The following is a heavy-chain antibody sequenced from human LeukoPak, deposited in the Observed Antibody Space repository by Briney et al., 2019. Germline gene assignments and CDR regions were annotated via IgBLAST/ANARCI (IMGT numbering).Heavy chain of an antibody. J-gene: IGHJ4*02. CDR3: AKMGATNYFDY. V-gene: IGHV3-30*18. CDR2: ISYDGSNK. CDR1: GFTFSSYG. Sequence: GRSLRLSCAASGFTFSSYGMHWVRQAAGKGLEWVAVISYDGSNKYYADSVKGRFTISRDNSKNTLYLQMNSLRAEDTAVYYCAKMGATNYFDYWGQGTLVTVSS. D-gene: IGHD1-26*01.